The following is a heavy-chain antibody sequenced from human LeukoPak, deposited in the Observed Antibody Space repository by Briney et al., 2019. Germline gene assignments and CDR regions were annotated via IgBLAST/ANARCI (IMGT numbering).Heavy chain of an antibody. V-gene: IGHV3-30*19. J-gene: IGHJ4*02. CDR2: VEHDGTTK. D-gene: IGHD6-19*01. CDR3: ARAVPGTEDLNY. CDR1: GFTFASLG. Sequence: GGSLRLSCTTSGFTFASLGMHWVRQAPGKGLEWVAFVEHDGTTKYYADSVKGRFTISRDNSKNTLFLHMASLSAEDAALYYCARAVPGTEDLNYWGQGTLVTVSS.